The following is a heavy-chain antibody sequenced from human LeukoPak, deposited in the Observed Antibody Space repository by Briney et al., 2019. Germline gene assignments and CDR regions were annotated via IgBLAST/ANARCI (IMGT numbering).Heavy chain of an antibody. V-gene: IGHV1-3*01. J-gene: IGHJ4*02. CDR2: INAGNGNT. D-gene: IGHD3-10*01. Sequence: ASVKVSCKASGYTFTSYAMHWVGQAPGQRLEWMGWINAGNGNTKYSQKFQGRVTVTRDTSASTAYMELSSLRSEDTAVYYCARELWFGERGPYFDYWGQGTLVTVSS. CDR3: ARELWFGERGPYFDY. CDR1: GYTFTSYA.